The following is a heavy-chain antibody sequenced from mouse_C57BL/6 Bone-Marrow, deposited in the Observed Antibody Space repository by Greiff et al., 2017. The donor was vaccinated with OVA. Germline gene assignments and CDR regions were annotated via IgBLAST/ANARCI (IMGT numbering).Heavy chain of an antibody. CDR3: ARKTAQALYFDY. CDR2: IYPGDGDT. V-gene: IGHV1-64*01. J-gene: IGHJ2*01. Sequence: QVQLQQPGAELVKPGASVKLSCKASGYTFTSYWMHWVKQRPGQGLEWIGRIYPGDGDTNYNGKFKGKATLTADKSSSTAYMQLSSLTSEDSAVYFCARKTAQALYFDYWGQGTTLTVSS. D-gene: IGHD3-2*02. CDR1: GYTFTSYW.